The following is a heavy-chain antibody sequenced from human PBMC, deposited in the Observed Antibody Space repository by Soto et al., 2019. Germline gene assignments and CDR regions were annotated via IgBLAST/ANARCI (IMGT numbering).Heavy chain of an antibody. Sequence: QVQLQESGPGLVKPSGTLSLTCAVSGGSISSSNWWSWVRQPPGKGLGWIGEIYHSGSTNYNPSLKSRVTISVDKSKNQFSLKLSSVTAADTAVYYCAKARSAYCSSTSCAKASWFDPWGQGTLVTVSS. CDR1: GGSISSSNW. CDR2: IYHSGST. V-gene: IGHV4-4*02. J-gene: IGHJ5*02. D-gene: IGHD2-2*01. CDR3: AKARSAYCSSTSCAKASWFDP.